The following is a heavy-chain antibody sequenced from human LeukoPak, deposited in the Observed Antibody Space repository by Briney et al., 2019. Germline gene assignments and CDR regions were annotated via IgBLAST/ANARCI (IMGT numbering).Heavy chain of an antibody. Sequence: SETLSLTCTVSGGSISSSRYYWGWIRQPPGKGLEWIGSMYYSGSTYYNPSLKSRVTMSVDTSKNQFSLKLSSVTAADTAVYYCARDGTFLEWLFWGQGTLVTVSS. V-gene: IGHV4-39*07. CDR3: ARDGTFLEWLF. CDR1: GGSISSSRYY. CDR2: MYYSGST. D-gene: IGHD3-3*01. J-gene: IGHJ4*02.